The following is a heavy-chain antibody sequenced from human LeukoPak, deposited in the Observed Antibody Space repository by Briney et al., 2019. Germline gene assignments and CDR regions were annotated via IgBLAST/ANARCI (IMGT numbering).Heavy chain of an antibody. CDR2: ISSSGSTI. CDR3: ARETRIRNYYDSGAYYYGDYFDY. Sequence: PGGSLRLSCAASGFTFSSYEMNWVRQAPGKGLEWVSYISSSGSTIYYADSVKGRFTISRDNAKNSLHLQMNSLRAEDTAIYYCARETRIRNYYDSGAYYYGDYFDYWGQGTLVTVSS. V-gene: IGHV3-48*03. J-gene: IGHJ4*02. D-gene: IGHD3-22*01. CDR1: GFTFSSYE.